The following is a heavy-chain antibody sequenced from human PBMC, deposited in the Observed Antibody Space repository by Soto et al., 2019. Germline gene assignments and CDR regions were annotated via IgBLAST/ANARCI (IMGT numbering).Heavy chain of an antibody. V-gene: IGHV3-48*01. Sequence: EVQLVESGGGLVQPGGSLRLSCAASAFTFSTYNMNWVRQSPGKGLEWGSYISSTSSLKLYAYSVKGRFTISRDNAKNSLYLQMNKLAAADTAVYYCTTDFWMAYYDSIDVWGKGTTVTVSS. CDR1: AFTFSTYN. CDR3: TTDFWMAYYDSIDV. D-gene: IGHD3-3*01. CDR2: ISSTSSLK. J-gene: IGHJ6*03.